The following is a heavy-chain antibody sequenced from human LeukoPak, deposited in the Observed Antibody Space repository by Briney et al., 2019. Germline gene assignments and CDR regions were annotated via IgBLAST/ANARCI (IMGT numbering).Heavy chain of an antibody. J-gene: IGHJ4*02. CDR1: GFTFDDYA. Sequence: PGGSLRLSCAASGFTFDDYAMHWVRQAPGKGLEWVSGITWNSDNIEYADSVKGRFTISRDNAKNSLYLQMNSLRAEDMALYYCAKDHSLDYWGQGTLVTVSS. V-gene: IGHV3-9*03. CDR3: AKDHSLDY. CDR2: ITWNSDNI.